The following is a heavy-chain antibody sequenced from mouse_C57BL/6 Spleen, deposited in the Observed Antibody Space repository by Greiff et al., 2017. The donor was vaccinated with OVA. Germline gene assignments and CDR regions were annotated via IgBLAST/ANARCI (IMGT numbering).Heavy chain of an antibody. CDR3: ARSPIYYGNFYYAMDY. CDR2: IYWDDDK. D-gene: IGHD2-1*01. V-gene: IGHV8-12*01. CDR1: GFSLSTSGMG. J-gene: IGHJ4*01. Sequence: QVTLKESGPGILQSSQTLSLTCSFSGFSLSTSGMGVSWIRQPSGKGLEWLAHIYWDDDKRYNPSLKSRLTISKDTSRNQVFLKITSVDTADTATYYCARSPIYYGNFYYAMDYWGQGTSVTVSS.